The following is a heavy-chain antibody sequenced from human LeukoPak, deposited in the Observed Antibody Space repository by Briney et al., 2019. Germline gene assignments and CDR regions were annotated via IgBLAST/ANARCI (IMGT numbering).Heavy chain of an antibody. D-gene: IGHD6-6*01. CDR1: GGSFSGYY. J-gene: IGHJ4*02. Sequence: PSETLSLTCAVYGGSFSGYYWSWIRQPPGKGLEWIGEINHSGSTNYNPSLKSRVTISVDTSKNQFSLKLSSVTAADTAVYYCARPQYKYSSLPFDYWGQGTLVTVSS. V-gene: IGHV4-34*01. CDR3: ARPQYKYSSLPFDY. CDR2: INHSGST.